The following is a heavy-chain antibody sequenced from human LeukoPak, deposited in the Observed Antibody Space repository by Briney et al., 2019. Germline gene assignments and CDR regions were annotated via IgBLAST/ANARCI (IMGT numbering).Heavy chain of an antibody. CDR3: ARSYGVYNLWYYYYGMDV. CDR1: GGSISSYY. V-gene: IGHV4-59*01. CDR2: IYYSGST. J-gene: IGHJ6*02. D-gene: IGHD4-17*01. Sequence: PSETLSLTCTVSGGSISSYYWSWIRQPPGKGLEWIGYIYYSGSTNYNPSLKSRVTISVDTSKNQFSLKLSSVTAADTAVYYCARSYGVYNLWYYYYGMDVWGQGTTVTVSS.